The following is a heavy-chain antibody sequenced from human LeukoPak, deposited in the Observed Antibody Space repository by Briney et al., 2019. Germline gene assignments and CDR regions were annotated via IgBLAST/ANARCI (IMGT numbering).Heavy chain of an antibody. J-gene: IGHJ6*02. V-gene: IGHV3-53*04. CDR1: GFTVSSNY. CDR3: ARDRPLLWFGELWGMDV. CDR2: IYSGGST. Sequence: GGSLRLSCAASGFTVSSNYMSWVRQAPGRGLEWVSVIYSGGSTYYADSVKGRFTISRHNSKNTLYLQMNSLRAEDTAVYYCARDRPLLWFGELWGMDVWGQGTTVTVSS. D-gene: IGHD3-10*01.